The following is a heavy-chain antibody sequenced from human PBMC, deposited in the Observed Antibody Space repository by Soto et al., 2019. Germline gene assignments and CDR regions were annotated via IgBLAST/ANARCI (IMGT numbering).Heavy chain of an antibody. CDR3: ARETNDYSNGINWFDP. CDR2: IIPIFGTA. CDR1: GGTFSSYA. D-gene: IGHD4-4*01. J-gene: IGHJ5*02. Sequence: SVKVSCKASGGTFSSYAISWVRQAPGQGLEWMGGIIPIFGTASYAQKFQGRVTITADESTSTAYMELSSLRSEDTAVYYCARETNDYSNGINWFDPWGQGTLVTVSS. V-gene: IGHV1-69*13.